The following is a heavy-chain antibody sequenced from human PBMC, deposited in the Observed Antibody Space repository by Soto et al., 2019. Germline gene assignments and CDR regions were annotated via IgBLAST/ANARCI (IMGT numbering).Heavy chain of an antibody. CDR1: GFTFSSYS. Sequence: EVQLVESGGGLVQPGGSLRLSCAASGFTFSSYSMNWVRQAPGKGLEWVSYISSSSSTIYYADSVKGRFTISRDNAKNVMYMRMISLRDEDTAVDYWAGVYRCWISFQFGLWGQGTLV. D-gene: IGHD1-1*01. V-gene: IGHV3-48*02. J-gene: IGHJ1*01. CDR3: AGVYRCWISFQFGL. CDR2: ISSSSSTI.